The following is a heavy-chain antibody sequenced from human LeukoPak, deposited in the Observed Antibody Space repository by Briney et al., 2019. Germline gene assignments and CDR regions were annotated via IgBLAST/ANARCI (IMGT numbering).Heavy chain of an antibody. CDR1: GYTFTSYD. V-gene: IGHV1-8*01. D-gene: IGHD3-9*01. Sequence: ASVKVSCKASGYTFTSYDINWVRQATGQGLEWMGWMNPNSGNTGYAQKFQGRVTMTRNTSISTAYMELSSLRSEDTAVYYCARGLRYFDWFSRADAFDIWGQGTMVTVSS. CDR3: ARGLRYFDWFSRADAFDI. CDR2: MNPNSGNT. J-gene: IGHJ3*02.